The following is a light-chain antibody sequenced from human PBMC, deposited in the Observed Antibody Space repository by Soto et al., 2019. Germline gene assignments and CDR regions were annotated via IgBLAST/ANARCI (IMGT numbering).Light chain of an antibody. J-gene: IGKJ5*01. V-gene: IGKV1-39*01. Sequence: GDRVTIPCQASQDISNYLNWYQQKPGKAPNLLIYVASSLQSEVPSRFSGSGSGTDFTLTITSLQPEDFATYYCQQSYGTPITFGQGTRLEI. CDR3: QQSYGTPIT. CDR1: QDISNY. CDR2: VAS.